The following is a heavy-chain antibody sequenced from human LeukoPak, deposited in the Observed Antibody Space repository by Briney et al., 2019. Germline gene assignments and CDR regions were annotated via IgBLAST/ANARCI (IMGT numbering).Heavy chain of an antibody. CDR1: GYTFTGYY. J-gene: IGHJ4*02. D-gene: IGHD6-13*01. CDR3: ARDHSSDATAAGTGFY. V-gene: IGHV1-69*04. CDR2: IIPILGIA. Sequence: SVKVSCKASGYTFTGYYVHWVRQAPGQGLEWMGRIIPILGIATYAQKFQGRVTITADKSTSTAYMELSSLRSEDTAVYYCARDHSSDATAAGTGFYWGQGTLVTVSS.